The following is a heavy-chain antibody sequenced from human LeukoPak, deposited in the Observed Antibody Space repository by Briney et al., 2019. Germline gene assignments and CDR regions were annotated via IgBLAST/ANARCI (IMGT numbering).Heavy chain of an antibody. D-gene: IGHD6-19*01. CDR2: ISWNSGSI. Sequence: GGSLRLSCAASGFTFDDYAMHWVRQAPGKGLEWVSGISWNSGSIGYADSVKGRFTISRDNSKNTLYLQMNSLRAEDTAVYYCAKGQWLVSIGFWGQGTLVTVSS. J-gene: IGHJ4*02. V-gene: IGHV3-9*01. CDR1: GFTFDDYA. CDR3: AKGQWLVSIGF.